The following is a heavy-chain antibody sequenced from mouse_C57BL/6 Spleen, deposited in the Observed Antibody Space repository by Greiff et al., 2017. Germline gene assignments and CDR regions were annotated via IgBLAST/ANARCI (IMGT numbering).Heavy chain of an antibody. CDR1: GYTFTDYN. J-gene: IGHJ2*01. V-gene: IGHV1-18*01. CDR2: INPNNGGT. Sequence: VQLKESGPELVKPGASVKIPCKASGYTFTDYNMDWVKQSHGKSLEWIGDINPNNGGTIYNQKFKGKATLTVDKSSSTAYMELRSLTSEDTAVYYCARWGYGSSFYYFDYWGQGTTLTVSS. D-gene: IGHD1-1*01. CDR3: ARWGYGSSFYYFDY.